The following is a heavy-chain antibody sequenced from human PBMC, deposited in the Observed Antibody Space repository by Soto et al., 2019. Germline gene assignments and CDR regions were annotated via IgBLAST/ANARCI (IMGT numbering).Heavy chain of an antibody. Sequence: QVQLQESGPGLVKPSQTLSLTCTVSGGSISSGDYYWSWIRQPPGKGLEWIGYIYYSGSTYYNPSLKSRVTISVATSKNQFSLKLSSVTAADTAVYYCARDTVVVAATPFRYYGMDVWGQGTTVTVSS. CDR3: ARDTVVVAATPFRYYGMDV. CDR1: GGSISSGDYY. D-gene: IGHD2-15*01. J-gene: IGHJ6*02. V-gene: IGHV4-30-4*01. CDR2: IYYSGST.